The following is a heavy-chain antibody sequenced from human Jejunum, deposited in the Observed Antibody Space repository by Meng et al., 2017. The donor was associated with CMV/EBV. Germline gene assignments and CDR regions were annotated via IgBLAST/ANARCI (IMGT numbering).Heavy chain of an antibody. J-gene: IGHJ4*02. V-gene: IGHV3-21*01. CDR3: ARDSCLSRGATSCYAGGLDY. CDR2: ISSSGTYI. D-gene: IGHD2-2*01. Sequence: FSNYSMNWVRQAPGKGLEWVSSISSSGTYIFYADSLKGRFTISRDNAKNSLSLQMNSLRAEDTAVYYCARDSCLSRGATSCYAGGLDYWGQGTLVTVSS. CDR1: FSNYS.